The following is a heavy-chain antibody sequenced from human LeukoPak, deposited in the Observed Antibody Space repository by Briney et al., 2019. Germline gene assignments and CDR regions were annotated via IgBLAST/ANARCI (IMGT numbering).Heavy chain of an antibody. Sequence: GGSLRLSCAASGFTFSSYSMNWVRQAPGKGLEWVSSISSSSSYIYYADSVKGRFTISRDNAKNSLYLQMNSLRAEDTAVYYCARDWAPGGGSFDAFDIWGQGTMVTVSS. CDR3: ARDWAPGGGSFDAFDI. D-gene: IGHD2-15*01. V-gene: IGHV3-21*01. CDR1: GFTFSSYS. CDR2: ISSSSSYI. J-gene: IGHJ3*02.